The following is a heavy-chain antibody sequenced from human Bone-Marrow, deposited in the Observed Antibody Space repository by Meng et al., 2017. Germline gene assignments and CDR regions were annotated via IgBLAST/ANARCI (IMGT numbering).Heavy chain of an antibody. CDR3: ARDLRLVRRYYYYGMDV. V-gene: IGHV3-30*04. CDR2: ISYDGSNK. CDR1: GFTFSSYA. Sequence: GESLKISCAASGFTFSSYAMHWVRQAPGKGLEWVAVISYDGSNKYYADSVKGRFTISRDNSKNTLYLQMNSLRAEDTAVYYCARDLRLVRRYYYYGMDVWGQGPTVTVSS. J-gene: IGHJ6*02. D-gene: IGHD3-9*01.